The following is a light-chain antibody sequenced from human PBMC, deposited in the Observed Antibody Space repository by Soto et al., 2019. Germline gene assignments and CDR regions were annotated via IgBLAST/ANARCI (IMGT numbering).Light chain of an antibody. Sequence: EIVMTQSPATLSVSPGEGATISCKASQSVNVLLAWYQQKPGQAPRLLIYRASTRATGIPARFSGSGSGTEFTLTISSLQSEDFAVYYCQQYNNWPITFGQGTRLEIK. V-gene: IGKV3-15*01. CDR2: RAS. CDR3: QQYNNWPIT. CDR1: QSVNVL. J-gene: IGKJ5*01.